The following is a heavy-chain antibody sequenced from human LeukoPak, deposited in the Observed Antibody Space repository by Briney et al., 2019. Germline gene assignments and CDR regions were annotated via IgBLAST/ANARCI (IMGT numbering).Heavy chain of an antibody. CDR3: ARGRSGWSRADY. CDR2: TYGGGDI. J-gene: IGHJ4*02. Sequence: GGSLRLSCAASGFSVSSNYMSWVRQARGKGLEWVSVTYGGGDIYYADSVKDRFTISRDNSKNTLYLQMNNLRAEDTAVYYCARGRSGWSRADYWGQGTLVTVSS. D-gene: IGHD6-19*01. V-gene: IGHV3-66*01. CDR1: GFSVSSNY.